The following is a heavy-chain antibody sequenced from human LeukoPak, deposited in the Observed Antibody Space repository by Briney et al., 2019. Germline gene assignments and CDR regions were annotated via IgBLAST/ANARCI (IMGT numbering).Heavy chain of an antibody. CDR2: INGDGSRR. CDR1: GFIFTSHW. Sequence: PGGSLRLSCAASGFIFTSHWMFWVRQVPGKGLVWVSRINGDGSRREYADSVKGRFTISRDNAKNTLYLQMNSLSVEDTGLYYCVRDPRGDGSSTFGYWGQGTLVTVSS. CDR3: VRDPRGDGSSTFGY. V-gene: IGHV3-74*01. J-gene: IGHJ4*02. D-gene: IGHD1-26*01.